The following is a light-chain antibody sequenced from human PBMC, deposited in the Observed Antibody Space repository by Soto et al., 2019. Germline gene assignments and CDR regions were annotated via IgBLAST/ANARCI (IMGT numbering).Light chain of an antibody. V-gene: IGKV3-11*01. J-gene: IGKJ5*01. CDR2: DAS. CDR1: QSVSSY. Sequence: EIVLTQSPATLSLSPGERATLSCRASQSVSSYLAWYQQKPGQAPRLLNYDASNRATGIPARFSGSGSGTDFTFTISSLQPEDIATYYCQQYSHLITFGQGTRLEIK. CDR3: QQYSHLIT.